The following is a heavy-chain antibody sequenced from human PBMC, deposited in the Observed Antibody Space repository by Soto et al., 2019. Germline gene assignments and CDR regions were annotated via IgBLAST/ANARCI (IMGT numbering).Heavy chain of an antibody. V-gene: IGHV4-39*01. CDR2: VYYSGST. D-gene: IGHD2-8*01. Sequence: KPSETLSLTCTVSGVSISSSNYYCGWIRQPPGKGLEWIGSVYYSGSTYYSPSLKSRVTLSADTSKNQFSLRLTSVTAEDTAVYYCARHEGNGNVWPLDYWGQGILVTVS. CDR3: ARHEGNGNVWPLDY. CDR1: GVSISSSNYY. J-gene: IGHJ4*02.